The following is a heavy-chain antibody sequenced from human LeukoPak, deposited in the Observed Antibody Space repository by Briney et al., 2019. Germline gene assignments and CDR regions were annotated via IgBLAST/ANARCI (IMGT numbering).Heavy chain of an antibody. V-gene: IGHV3-30-3*01. Sequence: GRSLRLSCAASGFTFSSYAMHWVRQAPGKGLEWVAVISYDGSNKYYADSVKGRFTISRGNSKNTLYLQMNSLRAEDTAVYYCATELERRFTYYYYGMDVWGQGTTVTVSS. CDR1: GFTFSSYA. CDR2: ISYDGSNK. CDR3: ATELERRFTYYYYGMDV. J-gene: IGHJ6*02. D-gene: IGHD1-1*01.